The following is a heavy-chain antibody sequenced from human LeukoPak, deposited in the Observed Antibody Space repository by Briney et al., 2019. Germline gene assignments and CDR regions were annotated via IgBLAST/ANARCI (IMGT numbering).Heavy chain of an antibody. CDR1: GLTSYRYW. J-gene: IGHJ4*02. Sequence: GGSLRLSSAASGLTSYRYWRIWVRQAPGKGLEWVASIKPDGSEKYYVDSVKGRFTISRDNAKKSLYLQMTSLRDEDTAVYYCARGSGDYSGQGTLVTVSS. CDR3: ARGSGDY. CDR2: IKPDGSEK. V-gene: IGHV3-7*04.